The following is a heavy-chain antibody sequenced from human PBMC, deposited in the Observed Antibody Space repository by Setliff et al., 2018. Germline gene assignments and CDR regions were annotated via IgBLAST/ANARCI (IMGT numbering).Heavy chain of an antibody. D-gene: IGHD5-18*01. V-gene: IGHV1-2*06. CDR1: GYTFTDYY. Sequence: ASVKVSCKASGYTFTDYYIHWVRQAPGQGLEWMGRINPNSGGTGYAQKFQGRVTMTRNTSISTAYMELSSLRSEDTAVYYCARRVGSVGIQLPDYWGQGTLVTVSS. CDR3: ARRVGSVGIQLPDY. J-gene: IGHJ4*02. CDR2: INPNSGGT.